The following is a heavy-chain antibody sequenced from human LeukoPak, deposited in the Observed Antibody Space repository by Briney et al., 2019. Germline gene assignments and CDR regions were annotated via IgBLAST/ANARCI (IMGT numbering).Heavy chain of an antibody. J-gene: IGHJ4*02. Sequence: GGSLRLSCAASGFTFSSYAMSWVRQAPGKGLEWVSAISGSGGSTYYADSVKGRFTISRDNSKNTPYLQMNSLRAEDTAVYYCAKDRLGTAIMGTLDYWGQGTLVTVSS. CDR2: ISGSGGST. CDR1: GFTFSSYA. D-gene: IGHD5-18*01. V-gene: IGHV3-23*01. CDR3: AKDRLGTAIMGTLDY.